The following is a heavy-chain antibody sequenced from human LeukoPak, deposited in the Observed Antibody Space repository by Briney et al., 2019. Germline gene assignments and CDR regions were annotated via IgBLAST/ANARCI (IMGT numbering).Heavy chain of an antibody. CDR2: ISYDGSNK. Sequence: SGRSLRLSCAASGFTFSSHGMHWVRQAPGKGLEWVAVISYDGSNKYYADSVKGRFTISRDNSKNTLYLQMNSLRAEDTAVYYCAKDWDYYDSVDYWGQGTLVTVSS. J-gene: IGHJ4*02. CDR1: GFTFSSHG. V-gene: IGHV3-30*18. CDR3: AKDWDYYDSVDY. D-gene: IGHD3-22*01.